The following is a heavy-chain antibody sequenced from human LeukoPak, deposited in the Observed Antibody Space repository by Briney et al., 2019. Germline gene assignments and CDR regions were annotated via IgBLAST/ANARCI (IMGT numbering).Heavy chain of an antibody. D-gene: IGHD3-22*01. Sequence: ASVKVSCKASGYTFTSYYMHWVRQAAGQGLEWMGIINPGGGSTSYAQKFQGRVTMTRDTSTSTVYMELSSLRSEDTAVYYCARPLYYYDSSGYYRYWGQGTLVTVSS. CDR1: GYTFTSYY. CDR3: ARPLYYYDSSGYYRY. CDR2: INPGGGST. J-gene: IGHJ4*02. V-gene: IGHV1-46*01.